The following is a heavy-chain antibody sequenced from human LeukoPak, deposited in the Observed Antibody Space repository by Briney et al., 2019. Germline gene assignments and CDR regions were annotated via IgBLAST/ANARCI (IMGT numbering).Heavy chain of an antibody. J-gene: IGHJ6*04. D-gene: IGHD3-10*01. CDR3: AYYGSGSPLMIYGMDV. CDR1: GGTFSSYA. CDR2: IIPIFGTA. V-gene: IGHV1-69*13. Sequence: GASVKVSCKASGGTFSSYAISWVRQAPGQGLEWMGGIIPIFGTANYAQKFQGRVTITADESTSTAYMVLSSLRSEDTAVYYCAYYGSGSPLMIYGMDVWGKGTTVTVSS.